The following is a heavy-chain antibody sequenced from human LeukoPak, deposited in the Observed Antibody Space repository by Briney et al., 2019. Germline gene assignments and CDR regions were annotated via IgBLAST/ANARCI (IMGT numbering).Heavy chain of an antibody. CDR2: IRYDGSNK. CDR1: GFTFSIYG. Sequence: PGGSLRLSCAASGFTFSIYGMHWVRQAPDKGLEWVAFIRYDGSNKYYADSVKGRFTISRDKSKNTLYLQMNSLRAEDTAVYYCAKGYYDYVWGSYRYTFDYWGQGTLVTVSS. J-gene: IGHJ4*02. V-gene: IGHV3-30*02. D-gene: IGHD3-16*02. CDR3: AKGYYDYVWGSYRYTFDY.